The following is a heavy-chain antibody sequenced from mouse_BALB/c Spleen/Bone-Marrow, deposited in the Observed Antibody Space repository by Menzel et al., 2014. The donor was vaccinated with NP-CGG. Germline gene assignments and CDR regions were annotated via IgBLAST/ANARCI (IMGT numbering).Heavy chain of an antibody. V-gene: IGHV14-4*02. CDR1: GFNIKDYY. J-gene: IGHJ3*01. Sequence: VQLQQSGAELVRSGASVKLSCTASGFNIKDYYMHWVKQRPEQGLEWIGWIDPENGDTEYAPKFHGKATMTADTSSNTAYLQLSSLTSEDTAVYYCNAQNYGYGAWFAYWGQGTLVTVSA. D-gene: IGHD1-2*01. CDR3: NAQNYGYGAWFAY. CDR2: IDPENGDT.